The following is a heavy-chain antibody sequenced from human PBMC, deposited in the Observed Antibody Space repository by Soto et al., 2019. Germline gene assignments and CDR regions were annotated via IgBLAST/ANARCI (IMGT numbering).Heavy chain of an antibody. V-gene: IGHV3-53*02. CDR1: GFTVSSNY. J-gene: IGHJ6*02. Sequence: EVQLVETGGGLIQPGGSLRLSCAASGFTVSSNYMSWVRQAPGKGLEWVSVIYSGGSTYYADSVKGRFTISRDNSKNTLYLHMNSRRSEDTAVYYCARERIAAAGNPTYYYYYGMDVWCQGTTVTVS. CDR3: ARERIAAAGNPTYYYYYGMDV. D-gene: IGHD6-13*01. CDR2: IYSGGST.